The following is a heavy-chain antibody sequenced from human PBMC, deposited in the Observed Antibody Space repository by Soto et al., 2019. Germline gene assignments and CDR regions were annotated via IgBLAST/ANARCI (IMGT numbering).Heavy chain of an antibody. CDR2: IIPVFGRP. CDR1: GGAFSSFG. J-gene: IGHJ1*01. D-gene: IGHD5-12*01. CDR3: ATEPSGYDF. V-gene: IGHV1-69*13. Sequence: SVKDCFKACGGAFSSFGISLVRRAPGQGLEWMGGIIPVFGRPNYAQRFRGRLTITADESTNTSYMELIDLTSEDPAVYYCATEPSGYDFWGQGTKVTVSS.